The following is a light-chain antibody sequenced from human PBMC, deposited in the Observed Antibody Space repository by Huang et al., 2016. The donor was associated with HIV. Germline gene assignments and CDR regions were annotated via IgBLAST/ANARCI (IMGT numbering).Light chain of an antibody. CDR3: QQYKNWPPLT. J-gene: IGKJ4*01. CDR1: QNVGSS. Sequence: EVVMTQSPATLSASPGERATLSCRASQNVGSSLAWYQQRPGQAPRLLILGASTRATGVPPRFSGSWSGTQFTLIISSLQSEDFAIYYCQQYKNWPPLTFGGGTKAEIK. V-gene: IGKV3-15*01. CDR2: GAS.